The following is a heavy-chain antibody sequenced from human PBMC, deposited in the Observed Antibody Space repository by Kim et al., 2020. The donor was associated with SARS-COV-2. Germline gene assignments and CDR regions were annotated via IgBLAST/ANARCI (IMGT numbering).Heavy chain of an antibody. V-gene: IGHV4-31*11. CDR3: ARGNRDGYNLGAFDI. CDR2: IYYSGTT. Sequence: SETLSLTCAVSGGSISGGGYYWNWIRQHPGKGLEWFGYIYYSGTTYYNPSLKSRVTISVDTSKNKFSLKLSSVTAADTAVYYCARGNRDGYNLGAFDIWGQGTMVTVSS. D-gene: IGHD5-18*01. J-gene: IGHJ3*02. CDR1: GGSISGGGYY.